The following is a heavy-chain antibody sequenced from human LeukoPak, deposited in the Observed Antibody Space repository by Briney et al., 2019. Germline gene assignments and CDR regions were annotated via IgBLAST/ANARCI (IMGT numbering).Heavy chain of an antibody. CDR2: INHSGST. J-gene: IGHJ4*02. V-gene: IGHV4-34*01. D-gene: IGHD3-22*01. CDR1: GGSFSGYY. Sequence: SETLSLTCAVYGGSFSGYYWSWIRQPPGKGLEWIGEINHSGSTNYNPSLKSRVTISVDTSKNQFSLKLSSVTAADTAVYYCARGQYYYDSSGYDYWGQGTLATVSS. CDR3: ARGQYYYDSSGYDY.